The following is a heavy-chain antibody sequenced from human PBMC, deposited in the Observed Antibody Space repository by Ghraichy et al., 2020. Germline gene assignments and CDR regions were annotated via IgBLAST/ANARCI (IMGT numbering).Heavy chain of an antibody. CDR1: GGSISSFY. CDR3: ARHMVHDAFDV. V-gene: IGHV4-59*12. J-gene: IGHJ3*01. D-gene: IGHD2-8*01. Sequence: GSLRLSCAVSGGSISSFYWSWIRQSPGRGLEWIGYISSIGSSTYNPSLKSRVTILVDTSENQISLNVSSVTAADMAVYYCARHMVHDAFDVWGQGTMVTVSS. CDR2: ISSIGSS.